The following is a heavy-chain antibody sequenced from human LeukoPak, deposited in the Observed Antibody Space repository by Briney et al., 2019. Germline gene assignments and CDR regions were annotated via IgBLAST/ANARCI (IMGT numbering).Heavy chain of an antibody. CDR1: GFTVSSNY. D-gene: IGHD2/OR15-2a*01. CDR3: ARGSPTSTEYPRNMGY. V-gene: IGHV3-53*01. Sequence: GGSLRLSCAASGFTVSSNYMSWVRQAPGKGLEWVSVIYSGGSTYYADSVKGRFTISRDNSKNTLYLQMNSLRAEDTAVYYCARGSPTSTEYPRNMGYWGQGTPVTVSS. CDR2: IYSGGST. J-gene: IGHJ4*02.